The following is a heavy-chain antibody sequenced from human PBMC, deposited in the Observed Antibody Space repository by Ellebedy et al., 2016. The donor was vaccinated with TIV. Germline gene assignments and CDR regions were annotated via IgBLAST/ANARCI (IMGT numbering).Heavy chain of an antibody. CDR3: ARDLWFGENEKGVFDP. J-gene: IGHJ5*02. CDR1: GYTFTSYY. V-gene: IGHV1-46*01. CDR2: INPSGGST. Sequence: ASVKVSXXASGYTFTSYYMHWVRQAPGQGLEWMGIINPSGGSTSYAQKFQGRVTMTSDTSTSTVYMELSSLRSEDTAVYYCARDLWFGENEKGVFDPWGQGTLVTVSS. D-gene: IGHD3-10*01.